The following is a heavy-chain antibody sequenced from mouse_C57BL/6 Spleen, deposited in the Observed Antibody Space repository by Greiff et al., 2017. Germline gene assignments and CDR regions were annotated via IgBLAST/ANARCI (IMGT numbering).Heavy chain of an antibody. D-gene: IGHD1-1*01. CDR1: GFTFSSYA. CDR3: ARDKITTVVEGDYFDY. Sequence: DVMLVESGGGLVKPGGSLKLSCAASGFTFSSYAMSWVRQTPEKRLEWVATISDGGSYTYYPDNVKGRFTISRDNAKNNLYLQMSHMKSEDTAMYYCARDKITTVVEGDYFDYWGQGTTLTVSS. CDR2: ISDGGSYT. V-gene: IGHV5-4*01. J-gene: IGHJ2*01.